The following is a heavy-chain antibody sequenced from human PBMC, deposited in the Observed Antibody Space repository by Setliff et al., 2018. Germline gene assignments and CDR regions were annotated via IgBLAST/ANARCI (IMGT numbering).Heavy chain of an antibody. D-gene: IGHD3-10*01. V-gene: IGHV4-61*02. Sequence: SETLSLTCTVSGGSISSGSNYWSWIRQPAGKGLEWIGRIYTSGSTNYNPSLKSRVTISVDTSKNQFSLKLSSVTAADTAVYYCARDGILWFGELFDWGQGTQVTVSS. CDR1: GGSISSGSNY. J-gene: IGHJ4*02. CDR2: IYTSGST. CDR3: ARDGILWFGELFD.